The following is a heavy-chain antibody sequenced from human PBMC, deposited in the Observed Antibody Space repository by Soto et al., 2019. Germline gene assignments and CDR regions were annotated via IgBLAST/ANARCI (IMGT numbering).Heavy chain of an antibody. CDR2: ISAYNGNT. J-gene: IGHJ4*02. CDR3: ARDFRLEQWRTPYYFDY. Sequence: EASVKVSCKASGYTFTSYGISWVRQAPGQGLEWMGWISAYNGNTNYAQKLQGRVTMTTDTSTSTAYMELRSLRSDDTAVYYCARDFRLEQWRTPYYFDYWGQGTLVTVSS. CDR1: GYTFTSYG. D-gene: IGHD6-19*01. V-gene: IGHV1-18*04.